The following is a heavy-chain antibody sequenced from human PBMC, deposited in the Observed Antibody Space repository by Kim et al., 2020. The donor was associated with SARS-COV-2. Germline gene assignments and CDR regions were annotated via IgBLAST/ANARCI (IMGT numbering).Heavy chain of an antibody. D-gene: IGHD1-26*01. Sequence: GGSLRLSCAASGFTLSDHYMDWVRQVPGKGLEWVGRSKSKADSSTTEYAASVKDRFTISRDDSVNSLYLQMHSLKTEDTAVYYCARRPVGASHFDCWGQG. J-gene: IGHJ4*02. CDR2: SKSKADSSTT. CDR3: ARRPVGASHFDC. V-gene: IGHV3-72*01. CDR1: GFTLSDHY.